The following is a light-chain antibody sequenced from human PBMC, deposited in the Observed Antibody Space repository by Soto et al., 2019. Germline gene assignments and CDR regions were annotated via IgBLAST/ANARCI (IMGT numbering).Light chain of an antibody. Sequence: DIQMTQSPSSLSASVGDRVTITCQASQDIRNFLNWYQQKPGKAPKLLIYDASNLEAGVPSRFSGSGSGTDFPFTISSLQPEDIAKYYCQQFDILPTFGQGTNLEIK. J-gene: IGKJ2*01. V-gene: IGKV1-33*01. CDR1: QDIRNF. CDR2: DAS. CDR3: QQFDILPT.